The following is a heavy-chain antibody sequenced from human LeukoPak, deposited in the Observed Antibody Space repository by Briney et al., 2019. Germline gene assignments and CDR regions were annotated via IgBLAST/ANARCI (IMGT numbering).Heavy chain of an antibody. CDR1: GFTFSSYA. D-gene: IGHD5-12*01. CDR2: ISGSGGST. V-gene: IGHV3-23*01. CDR3: ATGRGYSGYATDY. Sequence: GGSLRLSCAASGFTFSSYAMSWVRQAPGKGLKWVSAISGSGGSTYYADSVKGRFTISRDNSKNTLYLQMNSLRAEDTAVYYCATGRGYSGYATDYWGQGTLVTVSS. J-gene: IGHJ4*02.